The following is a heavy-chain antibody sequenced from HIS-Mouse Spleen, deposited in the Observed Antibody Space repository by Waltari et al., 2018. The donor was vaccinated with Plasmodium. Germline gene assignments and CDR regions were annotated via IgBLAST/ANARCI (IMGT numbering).Heavy chain of an antibody. Sequence: QVQLVQSGAEVQKPGAAVKVSCKRPGYTFTGYYMPWVRQAPGQGLEMMGWINPNRGGTNYAQKFQGRVTMTRDTSISTAYMELSRLRSDDTAVYYCASFRLDLWGRGTLVTVSS. V-gene: IGHV1-2*02. CDR2: INPNRGGT. CDR1: GYTFTGYY. J-gene: IGHJ2*01. CDR3: ASFRLDL.